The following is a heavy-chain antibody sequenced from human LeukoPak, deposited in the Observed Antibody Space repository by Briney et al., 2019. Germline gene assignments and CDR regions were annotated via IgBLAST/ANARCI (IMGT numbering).Heavy chain of an antibody. V-gene: IGHV5-51*01. CDR1: GYSFTSYW. CDR3: ARLLMVRGVISWFDP. D-gene: IGHD3-10*01. J-gene: IGHJ5*02. CDR2: IYPGDSDT. Sequence: PGESLKISCKGSGYSFTSYWIGWVRQMPGKGLEWMGIIYPGDSDTRYSPSFQGQVTFSADKSISTAYLQWSSLKASDTAMYYCARLLMVRGVISWFDPWGQGTLVTVSS.